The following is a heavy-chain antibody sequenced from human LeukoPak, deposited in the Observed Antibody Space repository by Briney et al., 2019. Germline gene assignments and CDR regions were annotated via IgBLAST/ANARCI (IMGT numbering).Heavy chain of an antibody. J-gene: IGHJ4*02. Sequence: GGSLRLSCAASGFTFSSYAMHWVRQAPGKGLEWVAVISYDGSNKYYADSVKGRFTISRDNSKNTLYLQMNSLRAEDTAVYYCARDGPGIRLLENCGQGTLVTVSP. CDR3: ARDGPGIRLLEN. V-gene: IGHV3-30-3*01. CDR2: ISYDGSNK. D-gene: IGHD2-2*01. CDR1: GFTFSSYA.